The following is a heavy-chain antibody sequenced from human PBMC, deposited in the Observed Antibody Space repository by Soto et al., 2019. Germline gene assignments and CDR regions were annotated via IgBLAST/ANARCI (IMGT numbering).Heavy chain of an antibody. V-gene: IGHV4-59*01. D-gene: IGHD1-26*01. CDR2: IYYSGST. CDR1: GGSISNYY. CDR3: ARAGATALYDY. J-gene: IGHJ4*02. Sequence: PSETLSLTCTVSGGSISNYYWSWIRQPPGKGLEWIGYIYYSGSTNYNPSLKSRVTISLDTSKNQFSLKLSSVTAADTAVYYCARAGATALYDYWGQGTLVTVSS.